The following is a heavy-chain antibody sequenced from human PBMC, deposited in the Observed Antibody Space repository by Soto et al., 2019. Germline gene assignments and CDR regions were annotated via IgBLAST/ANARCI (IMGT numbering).Heavy chain of an antibody. J-gene: IGHJ4*02. D-gene: IGHD6-13*01. CDR2: IYYSGST. CDR3: AREYSSHLFDY. CDR1: GGSISSSSYY. V-gene: IGHV4-39*07. Sequence: SETLSLTCTVSGGSISSSSYYWGWIRQPPGKGLEWIGSIYYSGSTYYNPSLKSRVTISVDTSKNQFSLKLSSVTAADTAVYYCAREYSSHLFDYWGQGTLVTVSS.